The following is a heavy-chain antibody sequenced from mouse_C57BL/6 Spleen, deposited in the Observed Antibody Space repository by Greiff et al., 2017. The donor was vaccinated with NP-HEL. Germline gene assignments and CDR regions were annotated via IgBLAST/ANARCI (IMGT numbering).Heavy chain of an antibody. J-gene: IGHJ1*03. CDR3: ARSPHYYGSSYWYFDV. D-gene: IGHD1-1*01. V-gene: IGHV1-22*01. CDR2: INPNNGGT. Sequence: VQLQQSGPELVKPGASVKMSCKASGYTFTDYNMHWVKQSHGKSLEWIGYINPNNGGTSYNQKFKGKATLTVNKSSSTAYMELRSLTSEDSAVYYCARSPHYYGSSYWYFDVWGTGTTVTVSS. CDR1: GYTFTDYN.